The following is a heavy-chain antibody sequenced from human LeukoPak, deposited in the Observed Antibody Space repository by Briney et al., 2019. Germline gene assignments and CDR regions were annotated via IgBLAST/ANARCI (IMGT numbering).Heavy chain of an antibody. D-gene: IGHD6-19*01. Sequence: GGSLRLSCSASGFTFSTYGMHWVRQAPGKGLEWVSGISWNSGSIGYADSVKGRFTISRDNAKNSLYLQMNSLRAEDTALYYCANSRYSSGWLYWGQGTLVTVSS. CDR1: GFTFSTYG. V-gene: IGHV3-9*01. CDR2: ISWNSGSI. J-gene: IGHJ4*02. CDR3: ANSRYSSGWLY.